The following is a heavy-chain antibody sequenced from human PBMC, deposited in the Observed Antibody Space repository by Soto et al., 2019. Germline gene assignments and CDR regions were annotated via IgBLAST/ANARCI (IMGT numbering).Heavy chain of an antibody. CDR1: GFTFDDYT. J-gene: IGHJ4*02. D-gene: IGHD6-13*01. Sequence: PGGSLRLSCAASGFTFDDYTMHWVRQAPGKGLEWVSLISWDGGSTYYADSVKGRFTISRDNSKNSLYLQMNSLRTEDTALYYCEKMAAASADDYWGQGTLVTVSS. CDR3: EKMAAASADDY. V-gene: IGHV3-43*01. CDR2: ISWDGGST.